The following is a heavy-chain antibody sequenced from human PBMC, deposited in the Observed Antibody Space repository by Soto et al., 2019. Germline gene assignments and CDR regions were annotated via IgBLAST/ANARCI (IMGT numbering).Heavy chain of an antibody. CDR3: ARVRSTYFDY. CDR2: IDQSGST. Sequence: QVQLQQWGAGLLKPSETLSLTCAVYGGSFSGYSWSWIRHPPGKGLEWTGEIDQSGSTNYNPSLKSRLTISFDTSKNQFSLKLKSVTAADTAVYYCARVRSTYFDYWGQGTLVTVSS. J-gene: IGHJ4*02. CDR1: GGSFSGYS. V-gene: IGHV4-34*01. D-gene: IGHD4-17*01.